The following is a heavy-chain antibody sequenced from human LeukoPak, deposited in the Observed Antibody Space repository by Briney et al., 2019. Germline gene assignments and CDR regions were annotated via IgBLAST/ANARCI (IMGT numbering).Heavy chain of an antibody. J-gene: IGHJ3*01. V-gene: IGHV2-5*02. D-gene: IGHD5-24*01. Sequence: SGHTLVNPTQPLTLTCTFSGYSVSTGAGGVGWIRQPPGKALECLALLYCDDYKHYRPSLNQRPIISKDTSKNQFVLALTNMDPVDTATYDGARKRDAFDFWGQGTMVTVSS. CDR1: GYSVSTGAGG. CDR2: LYCDDYK. CDR3: ARKRDAFDF.